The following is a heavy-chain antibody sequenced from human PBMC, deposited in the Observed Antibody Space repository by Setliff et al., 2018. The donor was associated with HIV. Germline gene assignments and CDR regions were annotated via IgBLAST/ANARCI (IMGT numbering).Heavy chain of an antibody. CDR1: GDSISTYC. J-gene: IGHJ4*02. V-gene: IGHV4-4*09. CDR3: ASGEDSGTYGEPYDS. Sequence: SVTLSLTCTVSGDSISTYCWIWIRQPPGKGLAWIGNIYTSGSTNYNPSLKSRVTISVDTSKNQFSLKLSSVTAADTAVYYCASGEDSGTYGEPYDSGGQGALVTVSS. CDR2: IYTSGST. D-gene: IGHD1-26*01.